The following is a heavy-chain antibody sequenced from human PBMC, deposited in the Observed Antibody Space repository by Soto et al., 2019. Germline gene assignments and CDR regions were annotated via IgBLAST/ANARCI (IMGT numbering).Heavy chain of an antibody. CDR1: GFTFTSSA. V-gene: IGHV1-58*01. J-gene: IGHJ4*02. Sequence: SVKVSCKASGFTFTSSAVQWLRQARGQRLEWIGWIAVGSGDTRYAQKFQERVTIIWDVSTSTSYMELSSLRSDDTAVYYCAATRPYHHYRSGFWGYFYFWGQGAPVTVS. D-gene: IGHD3-22*01. CDR2: IAVGSGDT. CDR3: AATRPYHHYRSGFWGYFYF.